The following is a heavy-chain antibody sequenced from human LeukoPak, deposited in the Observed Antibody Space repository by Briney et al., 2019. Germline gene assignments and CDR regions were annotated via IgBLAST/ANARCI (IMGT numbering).Heavy chain of an antibody. Sequence: KAGGSLRLSCAASGFTFSSYAMSWVRQAPGKGLEWVSAISGSGGSTYYADSVKGRFTISRDNSKNTLYLQMNSLRAEDTALYYCAKTNYPTYNYYMDVWGKGTTVTVSS. CDR1: GFTFSSYA. CDR3: AKTNYPTYNYYMDV. CDR2: ISGSGGST. J-gene: IGHJ6*03. V-gene: IGHV3-23*01. D-gene: IGHD5-24*01.